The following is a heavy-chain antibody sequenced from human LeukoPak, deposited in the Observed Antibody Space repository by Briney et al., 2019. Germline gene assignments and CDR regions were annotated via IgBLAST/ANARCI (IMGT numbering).Heavy chain of an antibody. V-gene: IGHV1-8*03. CDR3: ARDHRTQPLGY. J-gene: IGHJ4*02. D-gene: IGHD7-27*01. CDR2: INPNSGNT. Sequence: ASVKVSCKASGYTFTGYYMHWVRQAPGQGLEWMGWINPNSGNTGYAQKFQGRVTITRSTSISTAYMELSSLRSEDTAVYYCARDHRTQPLGYWGQGTLVTVSS. CDR1: GYTFTGYY.